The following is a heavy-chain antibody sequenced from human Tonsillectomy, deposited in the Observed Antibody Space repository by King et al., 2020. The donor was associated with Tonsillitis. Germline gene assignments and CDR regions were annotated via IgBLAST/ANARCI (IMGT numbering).Heavy chain of an antibody. D-gene: IGHD2-15*01. V-gene: IGHV2-26*01. J-gene: IGHJ4*02. CDR1: GFSLSNARMG. CDR2: IFSNDEK. Sequence: QLTLKESGPVLVKPPETLTLTCTVSGFSLSNARMGVSWIRQPPGKALEWLAHIFSNDEKSYNTSLKSRLTISKDTSKSQVVLTMTNMDPVDTATYYCARSFDSEGYFDYWGQGTLVTVSS. CDR3: ARSFDSEGYFDY.